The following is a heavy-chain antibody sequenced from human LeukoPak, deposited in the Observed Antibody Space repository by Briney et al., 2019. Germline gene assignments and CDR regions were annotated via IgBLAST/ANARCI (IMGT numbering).Heavy chain of an antibody. J-gene: IGHJ4*02. V-gene: IGHV3-23*01. D-gene: IGHD6-13*01. Sequence: GGSLRLSCATSGFTFSSYAMNWVRQAPGKGLDWVSAISGSGDNTYYADSVKGRFTISRDNSKNTLYLQMNRLRAEDTAVYYCAKDKGLYSGSWYVDYWGQGTLVTVSS. CDR2: ISGSGDNT. CDR3: AKDKGLYSGSWYVDY. CDR1: GFTFSSYA.